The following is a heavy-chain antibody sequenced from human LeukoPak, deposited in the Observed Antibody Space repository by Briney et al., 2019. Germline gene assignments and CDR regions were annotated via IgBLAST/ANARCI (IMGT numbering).Heavy chain of an antibody. V-gene: IGHV4-59*12. CDR3: ARETRYCSSTNCYLEVHDY. CDR2: IYYSGST. Sequence: SETLSLTCTVSGGSISSYYWSWIRQPPGKGLEWIGYIYYSGSTNYNPSLKSRVTISVDTSKNQFSLKLSSVTAADTAVYYCARETRYCSSTNCYLEVHDYWGQGTLVAVSS. D-gene: IGHD2-2*01. CDR1: GGSISSYY. J-gene: IGHJ4*02.